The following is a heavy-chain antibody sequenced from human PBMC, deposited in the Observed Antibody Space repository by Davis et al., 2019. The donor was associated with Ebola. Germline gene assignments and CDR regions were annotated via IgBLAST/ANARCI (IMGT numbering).Heavy chain of an antibody. CDR2: INHSGST. CDR3: ARDPIVVVPAAIFYYYYGMDV. CDR1: GDSIGSSSYY. Sequence: MPSETLSLTCTVSGDSIGSSSYYWSWIRQPPGKGLEWIGEINHSGSTNYNPSLKSRVTISVDTSKNQFSLKLSSVTAADTAVYYCARDPIVVVPAAIFYYYYGMDVWGQGTTVTVSS. D-gene: IGHD2-2*01. V-gene: IGHV4-39*07. J-gene: IGHJ6*02.